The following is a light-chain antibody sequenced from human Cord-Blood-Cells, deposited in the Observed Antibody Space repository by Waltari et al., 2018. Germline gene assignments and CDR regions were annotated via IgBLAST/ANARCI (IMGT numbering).Light chain of an antibody. CDR2: GNS. V-gene: IGLV1-40*01. Sequence: SVLTQQPSVSGTAGQWATVSCTRRCSNIVAGHAVHCYQQLPGTAPKLLIYGNSNRPAGVPDRFSGSKSGTSASLAITGLQAEDEADYYCQSYDSSLSGRVFGTGTKVTVL. J-gene: IGLJ1*01. CDR3: QSYDSSLSGRV. CDR1: CSNIVAGHA.